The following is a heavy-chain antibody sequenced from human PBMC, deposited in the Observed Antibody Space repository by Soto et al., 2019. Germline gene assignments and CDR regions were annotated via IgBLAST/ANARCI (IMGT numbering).Heavy chain of an antibody. J-gene: IGHJ4*01. Sequence: GGSLRLSCAASGFTFTNAWINWVRQAPGKGLEWVGRIKSKIDGGTTDFAAPVKGRFAISRDDSQDTMFLQMNSLKSEDTAVYYCTTDAHFTTRLVRIDFWGRGTLVTVS. CDR3: TTDAHFTTRLVRIDF. V-gene: IGHV3-15*07. CDR2: IKSKIDGGTT. D-gene: IGHD3-22*01. CDR1: GFTFTNAW.